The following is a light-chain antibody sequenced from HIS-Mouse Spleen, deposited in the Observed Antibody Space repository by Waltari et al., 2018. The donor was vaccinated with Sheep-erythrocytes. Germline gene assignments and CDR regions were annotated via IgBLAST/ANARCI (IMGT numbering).Light chain of an antibody. J-gene: IGLJ2*01. V-gene: IGLV2-11*01. Sequence: QSALTQPRSVSGSPGQSVTISCTGTSSDVGGYNYVSWYQQHPGKAPKRMIYDVSKRPSGVPDRGSGSKSGNTASLTISGLQAEDEADYYCCSYAGSYTVVFGGGTKLTVL. CDR1: SSDVGGYNY. CDR2: DVS. CDR3: CSYAGSYTVV.